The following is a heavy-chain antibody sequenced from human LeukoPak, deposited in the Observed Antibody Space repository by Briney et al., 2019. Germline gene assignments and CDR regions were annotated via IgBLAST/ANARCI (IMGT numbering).Heavy chain of an antibody. CDR1: GFTFSSYG. V-gene: IGHV3-30*03. CDR3: AADCSGGSCYSLDY. Sequence: PGGSLRLSCAASGFTFSSYGMHWVRKAPGKGLDLEAVISYDGSNKYYADSVKGRFTISRVNSKNTLYLQMNSLRAEDTAVYYCAADCSGGSCYSLDYWGQGTLVTVSS. CDR2: ISYDGSNK. J-gene: IGHJ4*02. D-gene: IGHD2-15*01.